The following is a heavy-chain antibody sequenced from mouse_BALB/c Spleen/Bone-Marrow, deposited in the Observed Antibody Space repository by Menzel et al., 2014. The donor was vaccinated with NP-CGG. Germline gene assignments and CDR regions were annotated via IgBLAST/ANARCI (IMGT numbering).Heavy chain of an antibody. Sequence: EVKVVESGGGLVKPGRSLYLSCAASGFTFSNYAMSWVRQTPEKGLKWVATFSSGGGYSYYPDTLKGRFTISRDNAKNILYLQMSSLRTEDTAMYYCTRQGDYRDAMDYWGQGTSVTVSS. V-gene: IGHV5-9-3*01. CDR1: GFTFSNYA. CDR3: TRQGDYRDAMDY. D-gene: IGHD2-12*01. CDR2: FSSGGGYS. J-gene: IGHJ4*01.